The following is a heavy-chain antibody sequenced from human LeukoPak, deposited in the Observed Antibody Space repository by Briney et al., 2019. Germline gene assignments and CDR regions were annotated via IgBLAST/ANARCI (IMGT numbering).Heavy chain of an antibody. V-gene: IGHV4-61*02. CDR3: ARDAYYDSSFGLDY. CDR1: GGSISSSSYY. Sequence: SETLSLTCTVSGGSISSSSYYWRWIRQPAGKGLEWIGRIYTSGSTNYNPSLKSRVTISVDTSKNQFSLKLSSVTAADTAVYYCARDAYYDSSFGLDYWGQGTLVTVSS. CDR2: IYTSGST. D-gene: IGHD3-22*01. J-gene: IGHJ4*02.